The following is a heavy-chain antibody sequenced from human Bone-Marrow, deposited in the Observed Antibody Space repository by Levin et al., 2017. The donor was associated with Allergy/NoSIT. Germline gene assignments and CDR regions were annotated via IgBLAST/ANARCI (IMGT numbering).Heavy chain of an antibody. CDR2: ISGYNGDT. J-gene: IGHJ4*02. CDR1: GYTFTYYT. CDR3: ARIVDAAMVLAFDY. D-gene: IGHD5-18*01. Sequence: ASVKVSCKASGYTFTYYTIGWVRLAPGQGPEWMGWISGYNGDTKSAQKFQGRVSMTTDTSTSTAYMELRNLRSDDTAVYYCARIVDAAMVLAFDYWGQGTLVTVSS. V-gene: IGHV1-18*01.